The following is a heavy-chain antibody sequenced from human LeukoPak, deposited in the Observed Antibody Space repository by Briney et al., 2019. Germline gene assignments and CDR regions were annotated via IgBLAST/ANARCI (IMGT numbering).Heavy chain of an antibody. Sequence: ASVKVSCKASGYTFTGYYMHWVRQAPGQGLEWMGWINPNSGGTNYAQKFQGRVTMTRDTSISTAYMELSRLRSDDTAVYYCARDFLTGYYTYYWFDPWGQGTLVTVSS. D-gene: IGHD3-9*01. J-gene: IGHJ5*02. CDR2: INPNSGGT. V-gene: IGHV1-2*02. CDR1: GYTFTGYY. CDR3: ARDFLTGYYTYYWFDP.